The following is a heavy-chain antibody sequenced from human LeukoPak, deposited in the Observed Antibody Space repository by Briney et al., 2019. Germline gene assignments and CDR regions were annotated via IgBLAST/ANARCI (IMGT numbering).Heavy chain of an antibody. J-gene: IGHJ4*02. V-gene: IGHV4-59*11. Sequence: SDTLSLTCTVSGGSLSGHFWSWFRRPPGKGLENIGYIHSSGSTNYNPSYKSRVTVSLEMSKNQFSLSLSSVTAADTAVYYCARDPGGTDWYNFDFWGQGILDTVSS. CDR1: GGSLSGHF. D-gene: IGHD3-9*01. CDR2: IHSSGST. CDR3: ARDPGGTDWYNFDF.